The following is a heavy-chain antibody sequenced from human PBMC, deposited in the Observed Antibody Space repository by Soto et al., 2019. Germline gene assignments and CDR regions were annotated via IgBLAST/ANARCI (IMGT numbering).Heavy chain of an antibody. J-gene: IGHJ3*02. D-gene: IGHD3-16*01. CDR3: VKDRIAFGFDAFDI. CDR2: ISSNGGST. Sequence: PGGSLRLSCSASGFTFSSCAMHWVRQAPGKGLEYVSAISSNGGSTYYADPVKGRFTISRDNSKNTLYLQMSSLRAEDTAVYYCVKDRIAFGFDAFDIWGQGTMVTGSS. CDR1: GFTFSSCA. V-gene: IGHV3-64D*06.